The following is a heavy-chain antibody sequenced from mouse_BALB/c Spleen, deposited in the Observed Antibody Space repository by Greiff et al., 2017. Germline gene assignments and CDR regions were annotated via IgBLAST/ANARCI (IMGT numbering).Heavy chain of an antibody. J-gene: IGHJ3*01. CDR1: GFTFSDYY. Sequence: EVQGVESGGGLVKPGGSLKLSCAASGFTFSDYYMYWVRQTPEKRLEWVATISDGGSYTYYPDSVKGRFTISRDNAKNNLYLQMSSLKSEDTAMYYCARDRGYPAWFADWGQGTLVTVSA. CDR2: ISDGGSYT. D-gene: IGHD2-2*01. CDR3: ARDRGYPAWFAD. V-gene: IGHV5-4*02.